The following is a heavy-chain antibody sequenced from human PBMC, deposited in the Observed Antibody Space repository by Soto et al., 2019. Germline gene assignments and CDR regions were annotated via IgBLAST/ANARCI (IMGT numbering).Heavy chain of an antibody. J-gene: IGHJ4*02. CDR3: AKTVPGTKY. V-gene: IGHV3-23*01. CDR1: GFTFSSYA. CDR2: ISGSGDSI. Sequence: EVQLLESGGGLVQPGGSLRLSCAASGFTFSSYAMSWVRQAPGKGLEWVSGISGSGDSIYYADSVKGRFTISRDNSKNALYLQMNSLGAEDTAVYYCAKTVPGTKYWGQGTLVTVSS. D-gene: IGHD6-19*01.